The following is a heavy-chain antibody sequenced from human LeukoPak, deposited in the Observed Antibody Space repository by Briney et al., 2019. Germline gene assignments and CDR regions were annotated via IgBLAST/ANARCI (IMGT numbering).Heavy chain of an antibody. CDR3: ARAVRYGYDSSGFDY. D-gene: IGHD3-22*01. J-gene: IGHJ4*02. V-gene: IGHV1-69*06. CDR2: IIPIFGTA. Sequence: GSSVKVSCKASGGTFSSYAISWVRQAPGQGLEWMGGIIPIFGTANYAQKFQGRVTITADKSTSTAYMDLSSLRSEDTAVYYCARAVRYGYDSSGFDYWGQGTLVTVSS. CDR1: GGTFSSYA.